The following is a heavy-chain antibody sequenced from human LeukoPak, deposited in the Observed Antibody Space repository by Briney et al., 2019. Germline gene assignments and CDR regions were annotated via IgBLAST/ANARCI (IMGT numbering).Heavy chain of an antibody. V-gene: IGHV3-49*03. D-gene: IGHD3-22*01. CDR2: IRSEAYGGTT. J-gene: IGHJ4*02. CDR1: GFTFGDYA. CDR3: TRTYYYDSSGYINFDY. Sequence: GRSLRLSCTASGFTFGDYAMSWFRQAPGKGLEWVGFIRSEAYGGTTEYAASVKGRFTISRDDSKSIAYLQMNSLKTEDTAVYYCTRTYYYDSSGYINFDYWGQGTLVTVSS.